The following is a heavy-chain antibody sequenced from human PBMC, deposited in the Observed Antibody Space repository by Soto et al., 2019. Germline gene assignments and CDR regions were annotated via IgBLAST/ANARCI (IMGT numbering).Heavy chain of an antibody. CDR3: AREKRRDIGLAPNWFDP. V-gene: IGHV4-30-4*01. CDR1: GGSISSGDYY. J-gene: IGHJ5*02. CDR2: IYYSGST. D-gene: IGHD2-15*01. Sequence: QVQLQESGPGLVKPSQTLSLTCTVSGGSISSGDYYWSWIRQPPGKGLEWIGYIYYSGSTYYNPSLKSRVTISVDTSKNQFSLKLSSVTAADTAVYYCAREKRRDIGLAPNWFDPWGQGTLVTVFS.